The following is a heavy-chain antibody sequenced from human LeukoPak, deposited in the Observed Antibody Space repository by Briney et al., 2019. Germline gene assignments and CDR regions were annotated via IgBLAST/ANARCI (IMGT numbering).Heavy chain of an antibody. CDR3: ARKLWHRNDC. D-gene: IGHD3-16*01. V-gene: IGHV3-7*03. Sequence: GGSLRLSCVASGFPFSSYWMTWVRQAPGKGLEWVANIKQDGSKKSYVDSVKGRFTVSRDNFKNTLYLQMNSLRAEDTALYYCARKLWHRNDCWGQGTLVTVSS. J-gene: IGHJ4*02. CDR2: IKQDGSKK. CDR1: GFPFSSYW.